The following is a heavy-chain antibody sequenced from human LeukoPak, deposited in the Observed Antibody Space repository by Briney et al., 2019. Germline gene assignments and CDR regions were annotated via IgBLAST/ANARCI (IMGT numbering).Heavy chain of an antibody. J-gene: IGHJ4*02. CDR3: AIQIAVAGRY. CDR2: INHSGST. Sequence: SETLSLTCTVSGGSISSSSYYWGWIRQPPGKGLEWIGEINHSGSTNYNPSLKSRVTISVDTSKNQFSLKLSSVTAADTAVYYCAIQIAVAGRYWGQGTLVTVSS. V-gene: IGHV4-39*07. D-gene: IGHD6-19*01. CDR1: GGSISSSSYY.